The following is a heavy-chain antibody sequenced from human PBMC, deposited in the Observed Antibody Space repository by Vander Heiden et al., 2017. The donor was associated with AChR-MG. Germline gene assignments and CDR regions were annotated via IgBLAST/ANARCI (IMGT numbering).Heavy chain of an antibody. V-gene: IGHV4-59*01. CDR1: GRSISSYY. J-gene: IGHJ4*02. CDR2: IYYSGST. Sequence: QVQLQESGPGLVKPSETLSLTCTVPGRSISSYYWSWIRQPPGKGLEWIGYIYYSGSTNYNPSLKSRVTISVDTSKNQFSLKLSSVTAADTAVYYCARDRSGYAIDYWGQGTLVTVSS. D-gene: IGHD5-12*01. CDR3: ARDRSGYAIDY.